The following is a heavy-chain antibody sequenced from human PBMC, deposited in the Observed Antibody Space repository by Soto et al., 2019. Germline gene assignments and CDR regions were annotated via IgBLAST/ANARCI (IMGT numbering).Heavy chain of an antibody. V-gene: IGHV3-73*02. CDR3: TPEGAGFKY. Sequence: DVRLVESGGGLVQPGGSLKLSCAASEFTFSGSSMHWVRQASGKGLEWVGRIRSKTMNYATAYAASVKDRFTISRDDSKNTTYLQMSSLKTEDTAVYYCTPEGAGFKYWGQGTLVTVSS. CDR1: EFTFSGSS. D-gene: IGHD1-26*01. CDR2: IRSKTMNYAT. J-gene: IGHJ4*02.